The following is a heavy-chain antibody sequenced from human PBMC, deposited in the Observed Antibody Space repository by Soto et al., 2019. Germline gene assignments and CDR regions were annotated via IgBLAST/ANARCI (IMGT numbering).Heavy chain of an antibody. CDR1: GYTFTSNG. Sequence: ASVKVSCKASGYTFTSNGISWVRQAPGQGLEWMGWISAYNGNTNYAQKLQGRVTMTTDTSTSTAYMELRSLRSDDTAVYYCARDLFGLRAVAAAADWGQGTLVTAPQ. CDR3: ARDLFGLRAVAAAAD. CDR2: ISAYNGNT. D-gene: IGHD6-19*01. J-gene: IGHJ4*02. V-gene: IGHV1-18*01.